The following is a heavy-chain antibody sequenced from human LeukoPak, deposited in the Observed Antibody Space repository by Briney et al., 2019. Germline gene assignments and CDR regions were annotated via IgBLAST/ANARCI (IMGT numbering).Heavy chain of an antibody. CDR3: AVYSSGWYYFDY. CDR1: GGSFSGYY. Sequence: SSETLSLTCAVYGGSFSGYYWSWIRQPPGKGLEWIGEINHSGSTNYNPSLKSRVTISVDTSKNQFSLKLSSVTAADTAVYYCAVYSSGWYYFDYWGQGTLVTVSS. CDR2: INHSGST. J-gene: IGHJ4*02. D-gene: IGHD6-19*01. V-gene: IGHV4-34*01.